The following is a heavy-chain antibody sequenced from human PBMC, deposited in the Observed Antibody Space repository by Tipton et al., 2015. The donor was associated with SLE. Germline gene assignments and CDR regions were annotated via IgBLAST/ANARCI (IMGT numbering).Heavy chain of an antibody. Sequence: TLSLTCTVSVGSISSHYWSWFRQPPGKGLEWIGYLYYTGSTNYNPSLSSRVTMSVGTSKNQFSLTLTSVTAADTAVYYCAREWSSFDFWGQGALVTVSS. CDR1: VGSISSHY. V-gene: IGHV4-59*11. CDR2: LYYTGST. D-gene: IGHD2-15*01. CDR3: AREWSSFDF. J-gene: IGHJ4*02.